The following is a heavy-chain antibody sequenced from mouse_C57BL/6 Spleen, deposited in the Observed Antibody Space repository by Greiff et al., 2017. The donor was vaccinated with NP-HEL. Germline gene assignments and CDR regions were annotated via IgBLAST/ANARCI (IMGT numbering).Heavy chain of an antibody. CDR2: IHPNSGST. V-gene: IGHV1-64*01. J-gene: IGHJ3*01. Sequence: VQLQQSGAELVKPGASVKLSCKASGYTFTSYWMHWVKQRPGQGLEWIGMIHPNSGSTNYNEKFKSKATLTVDKSSSTAYMQLSSLTSEDSAVYYCARAYGSSYVPFAYWGQGTLVTVSA. CDR1: GYTFTSYW. CDR3: ARAYGSSYVPFAY. D-gene: IGHD1-1*01.